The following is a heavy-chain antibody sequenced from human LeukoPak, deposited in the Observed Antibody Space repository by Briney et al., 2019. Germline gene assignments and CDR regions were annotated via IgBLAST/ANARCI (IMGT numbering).Heavy chain of an antibody. D-gene: IGHD4-23*01. J-gene: IGHJ4*02. CDR3: ARERTNLRWFSFDY. CDR2: IYYSGST. V-gene: IGHV4-31*03. Sequence: SQTLSLTCTVSGGSISSGGYYWSWIRQHPGKGLEWIGYIYYSGSTYYNPSLKSRVTISVDTSKNQFSLKLGSVTAADTALYYCARERTNLRWFSFDYWGQGTLVTVSS. CDR1: GGSISSGGYY.